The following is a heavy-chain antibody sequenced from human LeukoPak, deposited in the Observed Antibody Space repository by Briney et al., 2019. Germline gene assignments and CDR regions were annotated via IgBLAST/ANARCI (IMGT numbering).Heavy chain of an antibody. CDR2: VSYSGGST. CDR1: GFTFSNYA. D-gene: IGHD3-3*01. J-gene: IGHJ4*02. Sequence: PGGSLRLSCAASGFTFSNYAMSWVRQAPGKGLEWVSTVSYSGGSTYYADSVKGRFTISRDNSKNTLYLQMNSLRAEDTAVYYCAKDENDFWSGYYREYYFDYWGRGTLVTVSS. CDR3: AKDENDFWSGYYREYYFDY. V-gene: IGHV3-23*01.